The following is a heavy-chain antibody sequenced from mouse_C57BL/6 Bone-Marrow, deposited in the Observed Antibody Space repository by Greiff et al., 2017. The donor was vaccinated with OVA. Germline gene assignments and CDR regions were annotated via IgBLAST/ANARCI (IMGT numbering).Heavy chain of an antibody. CDR3: ARSGFMDY. Sequence: QVQLQQSGPELVKPGASVKISCKASGYSFSSSWMNWVKQRPGKGLEWIGRIYPGDGDTNYNGKFKGKATLTADKSSSTAYMQRSSLTSEDSAVYFCARSGFMDYWGQGTSVTVSS. CDR1: GYSFSSSW. CDR2: IYPGDGDT. D-gene: IGHD3-1*01. J-gene: IGHJ4*01. V-gene: IGHV1-82*01.